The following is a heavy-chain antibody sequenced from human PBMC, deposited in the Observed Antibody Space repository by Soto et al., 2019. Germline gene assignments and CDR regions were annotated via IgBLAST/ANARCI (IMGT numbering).Heavy chain of an antibody. V-gene: IGHV3-23*01. CDR3: ATTKGYIDPFDL. J-gene: IGHJ4*02. CDR2: ISGSGDRT. D-gene: IGHD5-12*01. CDR1: GVICRNYG. Sequence: GGSLRLSSGAAGVICRNYGRSWVRQAPGKGLEWVSSISGSGDRTHNADSVRGRFTISRDDSRNTLNLQMNSLRAEDTAIYFCATTKGYIDPFDLWGQGTLVTVSS.